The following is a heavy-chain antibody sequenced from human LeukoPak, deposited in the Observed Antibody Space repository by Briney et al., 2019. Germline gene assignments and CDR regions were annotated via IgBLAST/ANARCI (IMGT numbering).Heavy chain of an antibody. CDR2: IYHSGST. V-gene: IGHV4-30-2*01. J-gene: IGHJ4*02. CDR1: GGSISSGGYY. CDR3: ARHRYYYDSSGYYSGGNFDY. Sequence: PSETLSLTCTASGGSISSGGYYWSWIRQPPGKGLEWIGYIYHSGSTYYNPSLKSRVTISVDTSKNQFSLKLSSVTAADTAVYYCARHRYYYDSSGYYSGGNFDYWGQGTLVTVSS. D-gene: IGHD3-22*01.